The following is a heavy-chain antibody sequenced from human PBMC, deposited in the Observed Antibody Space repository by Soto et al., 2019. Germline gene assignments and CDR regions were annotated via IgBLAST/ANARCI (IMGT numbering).Heavy chain of an antibody. J-gene: IGHJ4*02. CDR2: ISSSSSTI. D-gene: IGHD5-12*01. Sequence: GALRLSCAASGFTFSSYSMNWVRQAPGKGLEWVSYISSSSSTIYYADSVKGRFTISRDNAKNSLYLQMNSLRDEDTAVYYCARQNSGYDTYYFDYWGQGTLVTVSS. CDR1: GFTFSSYS. CDR3: ARQNSGYDTYYFDY. V-gene: IGHV3-48*02.